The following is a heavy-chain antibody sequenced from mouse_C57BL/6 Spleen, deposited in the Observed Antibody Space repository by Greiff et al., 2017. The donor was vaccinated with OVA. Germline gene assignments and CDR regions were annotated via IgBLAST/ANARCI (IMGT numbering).Heavy chain of an antibody. V-gene: IGHV1-18*01. Sequence: VQLQQSGPELVKPGASVKIPCKASGYTFTDYNMDWVKQSHGKSLEWIGDINPNNGGTIYNQKFKGKATLTVDKSSSTAYMELRSLTSEDTAVYYCARGGSTMVTFFDYWGQGTTRTVSS. CDR2: INPNNGGT. D-gene: IGHD2-2*01. CDR3: ARGGSTMVTFFDY. CDR1: GYTFTDYN. J-gene: IGHJ2*01.